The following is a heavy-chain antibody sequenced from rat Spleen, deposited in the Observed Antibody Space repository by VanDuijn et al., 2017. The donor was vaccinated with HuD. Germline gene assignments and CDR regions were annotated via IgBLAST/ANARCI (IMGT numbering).Heavy chain of an antibody. D-gene: IGHD1-7*01. CDR3: TRDLGYD. CDR2: IWGDGST. CDR1: GFSLTNFG. Sequence: QVQLKESGPGLVQPSQTLSLTCTVSGFSLTNFGVSWVRQPPGKGLEWMGGIWGDGSTEYNSGLKTRLNISRDTSRRQVCLKMNSLRTDDTATYFCTRDLGYDWGQGVMVTVSS. V-gene: IGHV2-15*01. J-gene: IGHJ2*01.